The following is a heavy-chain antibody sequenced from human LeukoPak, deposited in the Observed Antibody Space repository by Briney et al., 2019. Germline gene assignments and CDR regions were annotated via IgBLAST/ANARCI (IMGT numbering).Heavy chain of an antibody. J-gene: IGHJ3*02. CDR3: ARGHYYDILTGYYSIDAFDI. CDR1: GGSIRTYY. V-gene: IGHV4-59*01. Sequence: SETLSLTCTVSGGSIRTYYWTWIRQPPGKGLEWIGYIYYTGSTNYSPSLKSRVTISVDTSKNQFSLKLSSVTAADTAVYYCARGHYYDILTGYYSIDAFDIWGQGTMVTVSS. CDR2: IYYTGST. D-gene: IGHD3-9*01.